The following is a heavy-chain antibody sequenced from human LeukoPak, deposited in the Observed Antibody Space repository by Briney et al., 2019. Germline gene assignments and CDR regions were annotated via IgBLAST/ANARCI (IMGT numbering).Heavy chain of an antibody. CDR3: ARDLSFGLDAFDI. V-gene: IGHV3-7*01. CDR2: IKQDGSEK. D-gene: IGHD2/OR15-2a*01. J-gene: IGHJ3*02. Sequence: PGGSLRLSCAASGFTFSSYWMSWVRQAPGKGLEWVANIKQDGSEKYYVDSVKGRFTISRDNAKNSLYLQMNSLRAEDTAVYYCARDLSFGLDAFDIWGQGTMVTVSS. CDR1: GFTFSSYW.